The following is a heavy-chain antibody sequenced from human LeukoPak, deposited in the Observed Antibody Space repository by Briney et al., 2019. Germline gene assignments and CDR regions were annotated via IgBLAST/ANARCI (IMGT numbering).Heavy chain of an antibody. CDR2: VYYGGDT. D-gene: IGHD2-15*01. CDR1: GFTVSTNY. J-gene: IGHJ1*01. V-gene: IGHV3-53*01. Sequence: GGSLRLSCAASGFTVSTNYMNWVRQAPGKGLEWVSVVYYGGDTYYADSVKGRFTISRDSSKNTLYLQMHSLRAEDTAVYYCASPGYCSGSVCYSGYLQHWGQGTLVTVST. CDR3: ASPGYCSGSVCYSGYLQH.